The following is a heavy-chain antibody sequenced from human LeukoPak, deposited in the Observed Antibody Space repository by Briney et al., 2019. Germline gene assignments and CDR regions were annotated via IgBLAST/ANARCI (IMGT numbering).Heavy chain of an antibody. V-gene: IGHV3-15*01. J-gene: IGHJ4*02. CDR3: TTDPDIVVVVAATAFDY. CDR2: IKSKISGGTT. D-gene: IGHD2-15*01. CDR1: GFGLTDTW. Sequence: PGGSLRLSCATSGFGLTDTWMSWVRQAPEKGLEWVGRIKSKISGGTTDYAAPVKGRFTISRDDSRNTVYLQMDSLKTEDTAVYYCTTDPDIVVVVAATAFDYWGQGTLVTVSS.